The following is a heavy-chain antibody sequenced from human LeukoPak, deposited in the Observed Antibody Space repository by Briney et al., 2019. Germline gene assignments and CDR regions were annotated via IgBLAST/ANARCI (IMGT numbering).Heavy chain of an antibody. V-gene: IGHV3-7*01. CDR2: MKHDGSEI. CDR1: GFTFNTYW. J-gene: IGHJ3*02. D-gene: IGHD3-10*01. Sequence: GGSLRLSCAASGFTFNTYWMARIRQVPGKGLEWVANMKHDGSEIYYGGSVKGRFTISRDNAKNSLYLQMNSLRVEDTAVYYCAREGSGESWPTLDIWGQGTMVTVSS. CDR3: AREGSGESWPTLDI.